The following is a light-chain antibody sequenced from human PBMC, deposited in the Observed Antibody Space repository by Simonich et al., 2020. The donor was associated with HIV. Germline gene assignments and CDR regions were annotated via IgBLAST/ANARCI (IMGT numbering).Light chain of an antibody. J-gene: IGKJ3*01. Sequence: EIVLTQFPGTLSLSPGERATLSCRASQRVSSSYLAWYQQKPGQAPRLLIYGASSRATGIPDRFSGSGSGTDFTLTISSLQPEDFATYYCQQSYSTPLFTFGPGTKVDIK. CDR2: GAS. CDR3: QQSYSTPLFT. CDR1: QRVSSSY. V-gene: IGKV3-20*01.